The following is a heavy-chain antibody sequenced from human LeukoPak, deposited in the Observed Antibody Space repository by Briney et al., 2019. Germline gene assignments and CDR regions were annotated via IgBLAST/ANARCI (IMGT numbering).Heavy chain of an antibody. CDR1: GYTFTSYY. CDR3: ARDRIGGSYHGNYYYYMDV. J-gene: IGHJ6*03. CDR2: INPSGGST. V-gene: IGHV1-46*01. Sequence: GASVKVSCKASGYTFTSYYMHWVRQAPGQGLEWMGIINPSGGSTSYAQKFQGRVTMTRDMSTSTVYMELSSLRSEDTAVYYCARDRIGGSYHGNYYYYMDVWGKGTTVTVSS. D-gene: IGHD1-26*01.